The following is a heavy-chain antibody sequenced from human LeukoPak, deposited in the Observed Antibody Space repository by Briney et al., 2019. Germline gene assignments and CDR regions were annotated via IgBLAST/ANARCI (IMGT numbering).Heavy chain of an antibody. CDR1: GYTFTGYY. D-gene: IGHD3-22*01. CDR2: INPSSGGT. Sequence: ASVKVSCKASGYTFTGYYMHWVRQAPGQGLEWMGWINPSSGGTNYAQKFQGRVTMTRDTSISTAYMELSRLRSDDTAVYYCARELNYDSSGYYFDYWGQGTLATVSS. CDR3: ARELNYDSSGYYFDY. V-gene: IGHV1-2*02. J-gene: IGHJ4*02.